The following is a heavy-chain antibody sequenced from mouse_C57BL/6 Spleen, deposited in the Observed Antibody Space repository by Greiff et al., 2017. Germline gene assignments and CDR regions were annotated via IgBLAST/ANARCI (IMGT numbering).Heavy chain of an antibody. D-gene: IGHD3-2*02. CDR2: IYPGSGST. CDR1: GYTFTSYW. V-gene: IGHV1-55*01. Sequence: QVQLQQPGAELVKPGASVKMSCKASGYTFTSYWITWVKQRPGQGLEWIGDIYPGSGSTNYNEKFKSKATLTVDTSSSTAYMQLSSLTSEDSAVYYCARNPTAQDGAWFAYWGQGTLVTVSA. J-gene: IGHJ3*01. CDR3: ARNPTAQDGAWFAY.